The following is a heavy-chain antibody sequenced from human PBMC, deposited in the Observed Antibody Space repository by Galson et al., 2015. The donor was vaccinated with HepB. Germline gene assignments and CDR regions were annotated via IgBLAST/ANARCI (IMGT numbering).Heavy chain of an antibody. D-gene: IGHD3-16*01. V-gene: IGHV1-2*02. Sequence: SVKVSCKASGYNFSGYYIHWVRQAPGQGLEWMGWINPNTGGTNYTQKFQGRVTLTRDTSINTAYMELNRLISDDTAMYYCARLGEFGNWGQGTQVTVSS. CDR2: INPNTGGT. CDR1: GYNFSGYY. CDR3: ARLGEFGN. J-gene: IGHJ4*02.